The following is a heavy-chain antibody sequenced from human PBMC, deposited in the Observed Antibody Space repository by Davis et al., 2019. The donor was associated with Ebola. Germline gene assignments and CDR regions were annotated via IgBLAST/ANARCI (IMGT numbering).Heavy chain of an antibody. CDR3: ARRRWLQSYWYFDL. Sequence: PGGSLRLSCAASGFTVSSNYMSWVRQAPGKGLEWVSVIYSGGSTYYADSVKGRFTISRDNSKNTLYLQMNSLRAEDTAVYYCARRRWLQSYWYFDLWGRGTLVTVSS. J-gene: IGHJ2*01. V-gene: IGHV3-66*01. CDR1: GFTVSSNY. D-gene: IGHD5-24*01. CDR2: IYSGGST.